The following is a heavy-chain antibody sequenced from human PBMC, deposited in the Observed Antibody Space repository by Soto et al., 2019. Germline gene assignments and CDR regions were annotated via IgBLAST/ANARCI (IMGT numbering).Heavy chain of an antibody. J-gene: IGHJ4*02. CDR2: IYYTGST. CDR3: ASYTVNNSGYYDY. CDR1: GTSISSGDRY. V-gene: IGHV4-30-4*01. Sequence: LSLTCSVSGTSISSGDRYWSWIRQPPGRGLEWIGYIYYTGSTYPSPPLKSRLTISVDTSTNQFSLKLTSAAAADTAVYYCASYTVNNSGYYDYWGQGTLVTVSS. D-gene: IGHD6-19*01.